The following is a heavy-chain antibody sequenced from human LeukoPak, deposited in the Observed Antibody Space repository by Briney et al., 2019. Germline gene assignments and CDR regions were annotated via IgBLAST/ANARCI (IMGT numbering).Heavy chain of an antibody. CDR3: VRLFGGVTTFDY. CDR1: GFTFSAYW. V-gene: IGHV3-7*01. Sequence: GGSLRLSCAASGFTFSAYWMIWVRHGPGKGLDWVASINPDGSGTRYVDSVRGRFTISRDNAQHSLYLHMNRLSAEDTAVYYCVRLFGGVTTFDYWGQGTLVTVSS. J-gene: IGHJ4*02. CDR2: INPDGSGT. D-gene: IGHD4-17*01.